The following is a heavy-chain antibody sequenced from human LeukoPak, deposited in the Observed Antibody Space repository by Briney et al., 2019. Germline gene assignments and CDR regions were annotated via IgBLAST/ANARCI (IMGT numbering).Heavy chain of an antibody. J-gene: IGHJ4*02. CDR1: GYTFTSYG. D-gene: IGHD1-26*01. CDR3: ARAARVGATPGRFDY. CDR2: ISAYNGNT. Sequence: SVKVSCKATGYTFTSYGISWVRQAPGQGLEWMGWISAYNGNTNYAQKLQGRVTMTTDTSTSTAYMELRSLRSDDTAVYYCARAARVGATPGRFDYWGQGTLVTVSS. V-gene: IGHV1-18*01.